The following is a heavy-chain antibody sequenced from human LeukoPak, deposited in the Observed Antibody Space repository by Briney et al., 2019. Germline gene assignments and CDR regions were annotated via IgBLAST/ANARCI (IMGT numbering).Heavy chain of an antibody. D-gene: IGHD5-18*01. CDR1: GYSISSGYY. CDR2: IYHSGST. J-gene: IGHJ4*02. V-gene: IGHV4-38-2*02. Sequence: SETLSLTCTVSGYSISSGYYWGWIRQPPGKGLEWIGSIYHSGSTYYNPSLKSRVTISVDTSKNQFSLKLSSVTAADTAVYYCARGLFTAMESWGQGTLVTVSS. CDR3: ARGLFTAMES.